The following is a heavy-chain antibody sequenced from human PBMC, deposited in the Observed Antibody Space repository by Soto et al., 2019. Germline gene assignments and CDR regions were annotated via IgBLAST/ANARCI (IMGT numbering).Heavy chain of an antibody. CDR3: ARNGSN. V-gene: IGHV4-39*01. CDR1: GVSISNSSYY. J-gene: IGHJ4*02. CDR2: IYYSGIT. Sequence: SETLSLTCTVSGVSISNSSYYWGWIRRPPGKGLEWIGTIYYSGITYYNPSLKSRVTISVDTSKNQFSLKLTSVTAADTAVYYCARNGSNWGQGTLVTVSS.